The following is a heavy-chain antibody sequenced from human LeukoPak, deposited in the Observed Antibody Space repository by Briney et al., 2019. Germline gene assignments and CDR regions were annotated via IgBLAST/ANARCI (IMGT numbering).Heavy chain of an antibody. CDR1: GGSFSGYY. D-gene: IGHD2-21*02. CDR2: INHSGST. J-gene: IGHJ5*02. CDR3: ARGWAPQRSSYCGGDCYPTEYNWFDP. V-gene: IGHV4-34*09. Sequence: SETLSLTCAVYGGSFSGYYWSWIRQPPGKGLEWIGEINHSGSTYYNPSLKSRVTISVDTSKNQFSLKLSSVTAADTAVYYCARGWAPQRSSYCGGDCYPTEYNWFDPWGQGTLVTVSS.